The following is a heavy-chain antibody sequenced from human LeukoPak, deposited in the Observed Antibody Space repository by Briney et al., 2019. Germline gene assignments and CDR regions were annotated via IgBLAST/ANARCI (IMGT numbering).Heavy chain of an antibody. CDR2: ISGSGGST. D-gene: IGHD3-3*01. CDR3: ARSPVTIFGVVIFDY. Sequence: GGSLRLSCAASGFTFSSYAMSWVRQAPGKGLEWVSAISGSGGSTYYADSVKGRFTISRHNSKNTLYLQMNSLRAEDTAVYYCARSPVTIFGVVIFDYWGQGTLVTVSS. J-gene: IGHJ4*02. CDR1: GFTFSSYA. V-gene: IGHV3-23*01.